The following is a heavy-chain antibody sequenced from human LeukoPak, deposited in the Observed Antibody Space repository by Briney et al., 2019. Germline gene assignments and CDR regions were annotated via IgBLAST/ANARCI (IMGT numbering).Heavy chain of an antibody. CDR3: ARGGEVCSSSSCYRGHDY. CDR1: GYTFTSYY. D-gene: IGHD2-2*01. V-gene: IGHV1-2*02. J-gene: IGHJ4*02. CDR2: INPKSGGT. Sequence: ASVKVSCKASGYTFTSYYMHWVRQAPGQGLEWMGWINPKSGGTTYGQKFQGRVTMTRDTSTSTAYMELSRLRSDDTAVYYCARGGEVCSSSSCYRGHDYWGQGTLVTVSS.